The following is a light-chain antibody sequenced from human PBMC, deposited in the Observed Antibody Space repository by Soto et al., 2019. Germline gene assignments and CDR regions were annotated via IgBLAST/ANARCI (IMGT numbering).Light chain of an antibody. Sequence: DLQMPKSPSTLSGSVGDRVTITCRASQTISSWLAWYQQKPGKAPKLLIYDASTLQSGVTSRYSGSGSGTEFTLTISNLQPDDFATYYCQQYESYSPWTFGQGTKVDIK. CDR2: DAS. V-gene: IGKV1-5*01. CDR1: QTISSW. J-gene: IGKJ1*01. CDR3: QQYESYSPWT.